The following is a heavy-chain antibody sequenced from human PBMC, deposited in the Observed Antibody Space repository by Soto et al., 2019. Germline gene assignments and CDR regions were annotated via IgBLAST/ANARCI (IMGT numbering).Heavy chain of an antibody. CDR1: GFIFSNYG. J-gene: IGHJ4*02. V-gene: IGHV3-33*01. CDR3: VREEDYYENRGGPSSGYFDY. Sequence: GGSLRLSCAASGFIFSNYGMHWVRQAPGKGLEWVAVVWFDGSREYYADSVKGRFTISRDNSKNTLDLEMIRLGAEDTAVYYCVREEDYYENRGGPSSGYFDYWGQGTLVTVSS. D-gene: IGHD3-22*01. CDR2: VWFDGSRE.